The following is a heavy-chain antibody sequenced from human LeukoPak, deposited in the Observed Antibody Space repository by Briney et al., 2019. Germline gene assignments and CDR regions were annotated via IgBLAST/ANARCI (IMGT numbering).Heavy chain of an antibody. D-gene: IGHD3-22*01. J-gene: IGHJ4*02. CDR1: GYTFTGYY. CDR2: INPNSGGT. Sequence: ASVKVSCKASGYTFTGYYMHWVRQAPGQGLEWMGWINPNSGGTNYAQKFQGRVTMTRDTSISTAYMELSRLRSDDTAVYYCARGPYYYDSSGYRYWGQGTLVTVSS. CDR3: ARGPYYYDSSGYRY. V-gene: IGHV1-2*02.